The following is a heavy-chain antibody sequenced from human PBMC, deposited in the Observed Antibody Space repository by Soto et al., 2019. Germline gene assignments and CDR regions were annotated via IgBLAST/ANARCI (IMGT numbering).Heavy chain of an antibody. CDR3: AHIRGSSGYYAYYFDY. Sequence: SGPTLVNPTQTLTLTCTFSGFSLSTSGMCVSWIRQPPGKALEWLALIYWDDDKRYSPSLKSRLTITKDTSKNQVVLTMTNMDPVDTATYYCAHIRGSSGYYAYYFDYWGQGTLVTVSS. J-gene: IGHJ4*02. CDR2: IYWDDDK. D-gene: IGHD3-22*01. CDR1: GFSLSTSGMC. V-gene: IGHV2-5*08.